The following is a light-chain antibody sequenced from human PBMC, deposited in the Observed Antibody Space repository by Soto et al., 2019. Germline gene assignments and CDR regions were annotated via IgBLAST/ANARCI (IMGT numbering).Light chain of an antibody. V-gene: IGLV8-61*01. Sequence: QAVVTQEPSLSVSPGGTVTLTCGLNSGSVSPYYHSWYQQTPGQAPRTLIYNTNTRSSGVPHRFSGSILGNKAALTLTGAQAEDESYYYCLLNMGGGFWVFGGGTQLTVL. J-gene: IGLJ3*02. CDR2: NTN. CDR3: LLNMGGGFWV. CDR1: SGSVSPYY.